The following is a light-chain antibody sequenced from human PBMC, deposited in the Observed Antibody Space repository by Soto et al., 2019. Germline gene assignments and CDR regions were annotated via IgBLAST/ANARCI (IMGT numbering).Light chain of an antibody. CDR2: YAA. CDR3: QQSNYSPPIT. J-gene: IGKJ5*01. Sequence: EIVLTQSPATLSLSPGERATLSCRASQSVSSYLAWYQQKPGQAPRRLINYAANRATGSPPTCRSSGAWTDFTPTTISILPHEYLADYCQQQSNYSPPITFGQGTRLEIK. V-gene: IGKV3-11*01. CDR1: QSVSSY.